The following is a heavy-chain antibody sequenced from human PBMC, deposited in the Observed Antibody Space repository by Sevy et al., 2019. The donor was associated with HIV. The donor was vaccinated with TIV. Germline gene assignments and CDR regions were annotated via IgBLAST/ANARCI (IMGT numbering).Heavy chain of an antibody. CDR3: AKAGRIGYCSGGSCDFGDY. D-gene: IGHD2-15*01. CDR1: GFTFSSYG. CDR2: ISYDGSNK. Sequence: LSLTCAASGFTFSSYGMHWVRQAPGKGLEWVAVISYDGSNKYYADSVKGRFTISRDNSKNTLYLQMNSLRAEDTAVYYCAKAGRIGYCSGGSCDFGDYWGQGTLVTVSS. J-gene: IGHJ4*02. V-gene: IGHV3-30*18.